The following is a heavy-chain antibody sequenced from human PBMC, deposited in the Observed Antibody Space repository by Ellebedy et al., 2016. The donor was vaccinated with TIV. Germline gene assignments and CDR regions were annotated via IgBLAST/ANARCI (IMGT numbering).Heavy chain of an antibody. V-gene: IGHV3-7*01. J-gene: IGHJ5*02. CDR2: IYQDGSWH. Sequence: PGGSLRLSCAASGFSFRSYWMTWVRQAPGKGLEWVANIYQDGSWHYSVDSVKGRFTISRDNANNVLFLQMNSLRVEDSGVYFCARRGAYGDYAVQVNGWFDPWGQGTLVTVSS. D-gene: IGHD4-17*01. CDR1: GFSFRSYW. CDR3: ARRGAYGDYAVQVNGWFDP.